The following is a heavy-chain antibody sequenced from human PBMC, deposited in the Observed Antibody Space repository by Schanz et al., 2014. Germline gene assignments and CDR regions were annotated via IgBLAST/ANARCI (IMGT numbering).Heavy chain of an antibody. CDR3: ANLDGVSISTFS. D-gene: IGHD3-9*01. CDR2: IDFDGIKK. V-gene: IGHV3-30*02. J-gene: IGHJ5*02. CDR1: GFTFRDFG. Sequence: VQLLESGGGLVQPGGSLRLSCAASGFTFRDFGLHWVPQAPGKGLEWGSFIDFDGIKKFYADSAKGRFSIARDNSKTSLYLQMNSMKTDYAGVYYCANLDGVSISTFSWGPGTLVTVSS.